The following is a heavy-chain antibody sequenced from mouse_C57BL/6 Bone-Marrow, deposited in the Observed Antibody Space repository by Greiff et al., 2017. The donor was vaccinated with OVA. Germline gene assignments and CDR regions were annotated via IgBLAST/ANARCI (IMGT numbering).Heavy chain of an antibody. CDR2: INPGSGGT. D-gene: IGHD5-1*01. CDR1: GYAFTNYL. J-gene: IGHJ1*03. Sequence: QVQLQQSGAELVRPGTSVKVSCKASGYAFTNYLIEWVKQRPGQGLEWIGVINPGSGGTNYNEKFKGKATLTADKSSSTAYMQLSSLTSEDSAVYFCAIEYVSPYWYFDVWGTGTTVTVSS. CDR3: AIEYVSPYWYFDV. V-gene: IGHV1-54*01.